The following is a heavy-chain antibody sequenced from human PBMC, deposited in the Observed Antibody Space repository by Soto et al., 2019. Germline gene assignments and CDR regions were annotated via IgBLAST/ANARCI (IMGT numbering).Heavy chain of an antibody. CDR3: ARDVAEGILVDY. Sequence: GASVKVSCKASGGTFSSYAISWVRQAPGQGLEWMGGIIPIFGTANYAQKFQGRVTITADESTSTAYMELRSLRSDDTAVYYCARDVAEGILVDYWGQGTLVTVSS. CDR2: IIPIFGTA. V-gene: IGHV1-69*13. J-gene: IGHJ4*02. CDR1: GGTFSSYA. D-gene: IGHD6-19*01.